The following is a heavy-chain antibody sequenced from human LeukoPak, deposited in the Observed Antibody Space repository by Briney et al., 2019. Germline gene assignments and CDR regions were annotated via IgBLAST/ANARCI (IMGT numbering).Heavy chain of an antibody. Sequence: SETLSLTCTVSGGSISSYYWSWIRRPPGKGLEWIGYIYYSGSTNYNPSLKSRVTISVDTSKNQFSLKLSSVTAADTAVYYCAGTDSSGWPHDAFDIWGQGTMVTVSS. CDR1: GGSISSYY. J-gene: IGHJ3*02. CDR2: IYYSGST. CDR3: AGTDSSGWPHDAFDI. V-gene: IGHV4-59*01. D-gene: IGHD6-19*01.